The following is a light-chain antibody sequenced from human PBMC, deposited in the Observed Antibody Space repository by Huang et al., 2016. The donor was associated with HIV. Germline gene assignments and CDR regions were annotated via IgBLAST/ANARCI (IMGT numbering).Light chain of an antibody. V-gene: IGKV1-39*01. CDR2: GAS. CDR1: QAIDKY. CDR3: QQSYRTPRT. J-gene: IGKJ2*01. Sequence: DIQMTQFPTSLSVSVEDRVTITCRAGQAIDKYLNWYQQKSGRAPRLLIYGASKLQSGVPSRFSGRASGTHFSLTINSLQPDDSAIYYCQQSYRTPRTFGQGTNLEI.